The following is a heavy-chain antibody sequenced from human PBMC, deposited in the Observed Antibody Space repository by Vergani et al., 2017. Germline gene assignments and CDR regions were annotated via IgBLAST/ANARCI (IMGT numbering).Heavy chain of an antibody. CDR2: INPSGGHT. V-gene: IGHV1-46*03. CDR3: ARGDYGILTSYGD. J-gene: IGHJ4*02. CDR1: GYTFSNYY. D-gene: IGHD3-9*01. Sequence: QVQVVQSGAEVKKSGASVKVSCKTSGYTFSNYYMHWVRQAPGQGLEWMGIINPSGGHTNYAQKFQGRVTMTRDTSTSTVYMELSSLRSEDTAIYYGARGDYGILTSYGDWGQGTVVTVSA.